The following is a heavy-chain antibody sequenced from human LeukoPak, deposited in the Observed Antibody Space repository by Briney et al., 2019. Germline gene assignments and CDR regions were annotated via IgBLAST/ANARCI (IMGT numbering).Heavy chain of an antibody. CDR2: ISGSGGST. J-gene: IGHJ4*02. CDR1: GFTFSSYA. V-gene: IGHV3-23*01. D-gene: IGHD3-22*01. Sequence: GGSLRLSCAASGFTFSSYAMSWVRQAPGKGLEWVSAISGSGGSTYYADSVKGRFTISRDNSKNTLYLQMNSLRAEDTAVYYCAKDQGGSYYDSSAYYLAPLDYWGQGTLVTVSS. CDR3: AKDQGGSYYDSSAYYLAPLDY.